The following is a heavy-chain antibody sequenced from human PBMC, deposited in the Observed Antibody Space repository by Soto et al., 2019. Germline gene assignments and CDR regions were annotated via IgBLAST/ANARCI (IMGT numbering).Heavy chain of an antibody. CDR2: INPSGGST. J-gene: IGHJ5*02. D-gene: IGHD6-6*01. Sequence: ASVKVSCKASGYTFTSYYMHWVRQAPGQGLEWMGIINPSGGSTSYAQKFQGRVTMTRDTSTSTVYMELSSLRSEDTAVYYCARELYSSSSGVARKAPRFDPWGQGTLVTVSS. CDR3: ARELYSSSSGVARKAPRFDP. CDR1: GYTFTSYY. V-gene: IGHV1-46*01.